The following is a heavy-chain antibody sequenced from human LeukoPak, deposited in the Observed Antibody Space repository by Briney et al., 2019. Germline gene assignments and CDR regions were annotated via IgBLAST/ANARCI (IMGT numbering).Heavy chain of an antibody. J-gene: IGHJ6*04. Sequence: KPSETLSLTCAVSNASINSYYWSWIRQPPGKGLEWIGYTYYRGSTNYNPSLKSRVTISLDTSKNQFSLKLSSVTAADTAVYYCAREKASSVAGISVWGKGTTVTVSS. CDR2: TYYRGST. D-gene: IGHD6-19*01. V-gene: IGHV4-59*12. CDR3: AREKASSVAGISV. CDR1: NASINSYY.